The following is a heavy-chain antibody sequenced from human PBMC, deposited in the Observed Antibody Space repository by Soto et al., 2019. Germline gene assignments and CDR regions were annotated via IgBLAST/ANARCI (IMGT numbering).Heavy chain of an antibody. J-gene: IGHJ4*02. D-gene: IGHD2-8*01. CDR2: IYNSGST. V-gene: IGHV4-59*01. CDR3: AALKRMVAGDY. CDR1: GGSISSYY. Sequence: SETLSLTCTVSGGSISSYYWSWIRQPPGKGLEWIGYIYNSGSTKYNPSLESRVTIPVDTSDNQFSLNLISVTTADTAVYYCAALKRMVAGDYWGQGALVTVSS.